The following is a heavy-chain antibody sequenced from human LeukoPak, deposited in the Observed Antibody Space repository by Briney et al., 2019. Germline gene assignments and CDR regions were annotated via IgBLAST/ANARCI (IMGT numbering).Heavy chain of an antibody. CDR3: ARVGAAAGPYYFDY. J-gene: IGHJ4*02. D-gene: IGHD6-13*01. Sequence: ASVKVSCKASGYTFTSYGISWVRQAPGQGLEWMGWISAYNGNTNYAQKLQGRVTMTTDTSTSTAYMELSSLRSEDTAVYYCARVGAAAGPYYFDYWGQGTLVTVSS. CDR2: ISAYNGNT. CDR1: GYTFTSYG. V-gene: IGHV1-18*01.